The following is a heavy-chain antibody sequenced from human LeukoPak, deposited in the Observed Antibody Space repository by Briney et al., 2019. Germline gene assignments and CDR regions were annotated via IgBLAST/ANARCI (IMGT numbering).Heavy chain of an antibody. V-gene: IGHV3-30*02. J-gene: IGHJ6*03. CDR3: AKDRIAAAGTVYYYYMDV. D-gene: IGHD6-13*01. CDR2: IRYDGSNK. CDR1: GFTFSSYE. Sequence: GGSLRLSCAASGFTFSSYEMNWVRQAPGKGLEWVAFIRYDGSNKYYADSVKGRSTISRDNSKNTLYLQMNSLRAEDTAVYYCAKDRIAAAGTVYYYYMDVWGKGTTVTISS.